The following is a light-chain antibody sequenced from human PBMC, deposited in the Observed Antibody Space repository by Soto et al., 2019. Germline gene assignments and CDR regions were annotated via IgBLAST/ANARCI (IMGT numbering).Light chain of an antibody. CDR1: QSVSSY. Sequence: EIVLTQSPATLSLSPGERATLSCRASQSVSSYLAWYQQKPGQAPRLLIYDASNRATGIPARFSGSGSGTDFTLPISSLVPEDFAVYYCQQRSNWPPYTFGQGTKLEIK. CDR3: QQRSNWPPYT. V-gene: IGKV3-11*01. J-gene: IGKJ2*01. CDR2: DAS.